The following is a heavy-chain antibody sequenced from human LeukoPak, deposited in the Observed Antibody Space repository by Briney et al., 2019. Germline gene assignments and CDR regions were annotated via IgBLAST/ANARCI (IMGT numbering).Heavy chain of an antibody. D-gene: IGHD3-9*01. V-gene: IGHV4-39*01. CDR2: IYYSGST. Sequence: PSETLSLTCTVSGGSISSSSYYWGWIRQPPGKGLEWIGSIYYSGSTYYNPSLKSRVTISVDTSKNQFSLKLSSVTAADTAVYYCATGYDILTGPTNWFDPWGQGTLVTVSS. CDR1: GGSISSSSYY. J-gene: IGHJ5*02. CDR3: ATGYDILTGPTNWFDP.